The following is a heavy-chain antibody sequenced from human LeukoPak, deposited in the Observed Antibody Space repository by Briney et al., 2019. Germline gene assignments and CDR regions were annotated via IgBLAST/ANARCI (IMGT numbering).Heavy chain of an antibody. V-gene: IGHV4-39*02. CDR1: GGSIGSGYY. CDR2: IHYGGAT. D-gene: IGHD2-21*02. CDR3: TRDIGDFVSDF. J-gene: IGHJ4*02. Sequence: SETLSLTCTVSGGSIGSGYYWAWIRQPPGKGLEWIGSIHYGGATHYNPSLQSRVTISADTSKNQFALDLRSVTAADTAVYYCTRDIGDFVSDFWGQGTLVTVSS.